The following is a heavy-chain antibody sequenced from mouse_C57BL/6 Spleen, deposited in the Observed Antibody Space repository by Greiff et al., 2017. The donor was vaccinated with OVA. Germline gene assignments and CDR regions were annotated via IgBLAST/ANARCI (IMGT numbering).Heavy chain of an antibody. V-gene: IGHV1-82*01. Sequence: QVQLQQSGPELVKPGASVKISCKASGYAFSSSWMNWVKQRPGKGLEWIGRIYPGDGDTNYNGKFKGKATLTADKSSSTAYMQLSSLTSEDSAVYFCARGGDEGYFDVWGTGTTVTVSS. CDR2: IYPGDGDT. CDR3: ARGGDEGYFDV. D-gene: IGHD2-13*01. CDR1: GYAFSSSW. J-gene: IGHJ1*03.